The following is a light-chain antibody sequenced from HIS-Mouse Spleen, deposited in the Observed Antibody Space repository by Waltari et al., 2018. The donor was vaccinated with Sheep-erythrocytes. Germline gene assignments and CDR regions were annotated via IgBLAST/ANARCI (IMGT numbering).Light chain of an antibody. V-gene: IGLV2-23*01. J-gene: IGLJ3*02. CDR2: EGS. Sequence: QSALTQPASVSGSPVQSITISCTGTSSDGGSYNLVSWYQQHPGKAPKLMIYEGSKRPSGVSNRFSGSKSGNTASLTISGLQAEDEADYYCCSYAGSSTPWVFGGGTKLTVL. CDR3: CSYAGSSTPWV. CDR1: SSDGGSYNL.